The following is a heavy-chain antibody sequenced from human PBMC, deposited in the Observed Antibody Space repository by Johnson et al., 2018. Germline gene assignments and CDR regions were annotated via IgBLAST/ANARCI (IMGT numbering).Heavy chain of an antibody. CDR2: IYAGGQT. J-gene: IGHJ3*02. Sequence: VQLVQSGGGLRQPGGSLRLSCAASGFNVSSNYLNWVRQAPGQGLEWVSVIYAGGQTFYAGSVKGRFTISRDNSRNPLYLQMSTLIAEDTAVYYCARESTMGYSPEGDAFNIWGQGTMVIVSS. CDR3: ARESTMGYSPEGDAFNI. CDR1: GFNVSSNY. D-gene: IGHD4/OR15-4a*01. V-gene: IGHV3-53*01.